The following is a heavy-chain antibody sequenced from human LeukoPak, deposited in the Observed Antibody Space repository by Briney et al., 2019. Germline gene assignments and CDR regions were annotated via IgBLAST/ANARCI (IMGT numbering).Heavy chain of an antibody. V-gene: IGHV3-33*03. CDR1: GFTFSSYG. J-gene: IGHJ4*02. D-gene: IGHD2-15*01. Sequence: GGSLRLSCAASGFTFSSYGMHWVRQAPGKGLEWVAVIWYDGSNKYYADSVKGRFTISRDNAKNSLYLQMNSLRAEDTAVYYCASQIPATATHPFDYWGQGTLVTVSS. CDR2: IWYDGSNK. CDR3: ASQIPATATHPFDY.